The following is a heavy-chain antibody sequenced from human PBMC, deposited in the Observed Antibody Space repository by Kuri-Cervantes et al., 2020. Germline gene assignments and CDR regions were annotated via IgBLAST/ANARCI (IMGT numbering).Heavy chain of an antibody. Sequence: ASVKVSCKASGYTFTSYAMHWVRQAPGQRLEWMGWINAGNDNTKYSQKFQGRVTITRDTSATTAYMELSSLRSEDTAVYYCARDFSSLSDAFDIWGQGTMVTVSS. CDR2: INAGNDNT. J-gene: IGHJ3*02. CDR1: GYTFTSYA. V-gene: IGHV1-3*01. CDR3: ARDFSSLSDAFDI. D-gene: IGHD2/OR15-2a*01.